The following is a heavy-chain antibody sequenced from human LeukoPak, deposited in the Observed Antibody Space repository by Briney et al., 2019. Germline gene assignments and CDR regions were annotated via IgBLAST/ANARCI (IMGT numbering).Heavy chain of an antibody. Sequence: GGSLRLSCAASGFTSSSYVMSWVRQAPGKGLEWVSAISGSGGTTYYADSVKGRFTISRDNSKNTLNLQMNSLRAEDTAVFYCVKDRSDSSSWYGQFEYWGQGTLVTVSS. J-gene: IGHJ4*02. V-gene: IGHV3-23*01. D-gene: IGHD6-13*01. CDR3: VKDRSDSSSWYGQFEY. CDR2: ISGSGGTT. CDR1: GFTSSSYV.